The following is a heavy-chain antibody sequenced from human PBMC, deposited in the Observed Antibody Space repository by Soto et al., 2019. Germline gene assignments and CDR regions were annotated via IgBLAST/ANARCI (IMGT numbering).Heavy chain of an antibody. J-gene: IGHJ5*02. Sequence: QITLKESGPTLVKPTQTLTLTCTFSGFSLTTRGVGVGWIRQPPGKALEWLALIYWDDDKRYSPSLKSRLTITXXXSTNXVXLXXTXMXPADTATYFXAXRTTTVTWWFDPWGQGTLVTVSS. CDR3: AXRTTTVTWWFDP. CDR2: IYWDDDK. CDR1: GFSLTTRGVG. D-gene: IGHD4-17*01. V-gene: IGHV2-5*02.